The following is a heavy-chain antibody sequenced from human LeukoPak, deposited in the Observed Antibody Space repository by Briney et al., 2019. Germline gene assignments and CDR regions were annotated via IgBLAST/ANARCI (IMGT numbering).Heavy chain of an antibody. Sequence: PGGSLRLSCAASGFIVSSNYMSWVRQATGKGLEWVSVIYTGGSTYYADSVKGRFTISRDNSKNTLYLQMNSLRAEDTAVYYCARYTGYYLDFWGQGSLVTVSS. CDR2: IYTGGST. CDR3: ARYTGYYLDF. CDR1: GFIVSSNY. V-gene: IGHV3-66*01. J-gene: IGHJ4*02. D-gene: IGHD5-12*01.